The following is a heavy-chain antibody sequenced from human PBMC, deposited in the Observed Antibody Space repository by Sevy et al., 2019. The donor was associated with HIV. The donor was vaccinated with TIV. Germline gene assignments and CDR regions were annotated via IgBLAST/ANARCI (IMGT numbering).Heavy chain of an antibody. J-gene: IGHJ3*02. V-gene: IGHV3-30-3*01. D-gene: IGHD3-22*01. CDR1: GFTFSSYA. CDR2: ISYDGSNK. CDR3: ARDSNYYDSSGYYRGAAFDI. Sequence: GESLKISCAASGFTFSSYAMHWVRQAPGKGLEWVAVISYDGSNKYYADSVKGRFTISRDNSKNTLYLQMNSLRAEDTAGYYCARDSNYYDSSGYYRGAAFDIWGQGTMVTVSS.